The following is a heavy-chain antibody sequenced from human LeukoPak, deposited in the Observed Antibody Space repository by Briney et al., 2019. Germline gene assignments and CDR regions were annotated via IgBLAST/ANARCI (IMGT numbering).Heavy chain of an antibody. V-gene: IGHV1-46*01. D-gene: IGHD2-21*02. CDR1: GYTLTSYY. J-gene: IGHJ6*02. Sequence: ASVKVSCKASGYTLTSYYMHWVRQAPGQGLEWMGIINPSGGSTSYAQKFQGRVTMTRDTSTSTVYMELSSLRSEDTAVYYCARDRVLGDSPSYYYYGMDVWGQGTTVTVSS. CDR2: INPSGGST. CDR3: ARDRVLGDSPSYYYYGMDV.